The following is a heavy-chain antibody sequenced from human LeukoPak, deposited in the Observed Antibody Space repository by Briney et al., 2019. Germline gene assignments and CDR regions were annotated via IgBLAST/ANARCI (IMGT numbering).Heavy chain of an antibody. Sequence: GGSLRLSCAASGFTFSAYWMTWVRQAPGKGLEWVANIKQDGSEKYYVDSVKGRFTISKDNAKNSLYLQMNSLRAEDTAVYYCAELGITMIGGVWGKGTTVTISS. CDR3: AELGITMIGGV. J-gene: IGHJ6*04. D-gene: IGHD3-10*02. V-gene: IGHV3-7*01. CDR1: GFTFSAYW. CDR2: IKQDGSEK.